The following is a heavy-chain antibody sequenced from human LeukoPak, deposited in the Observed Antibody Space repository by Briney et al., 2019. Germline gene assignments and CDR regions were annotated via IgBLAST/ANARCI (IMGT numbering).Heavy chain of an antibody. CDR3: ASLYYDFWSGSIAGPDDAFDI. V-gene: IGHV3-30*04. D-gene: IGHD3-3*01. CDR2: ISYDGSNK. Sequence: GGSLRLSCAASGFTFSSYAMRWVRQAPGKGLERVAVISYDGSNKYYADSVKGRFTISRDNSKNTLYLQMNSLRAEDTAVYYCASLYYDFWSGSIAGPDDAFDIWGQGTMVTVSS. J-gene: IGHJ3*02. CDR1: GFTFSSYA.